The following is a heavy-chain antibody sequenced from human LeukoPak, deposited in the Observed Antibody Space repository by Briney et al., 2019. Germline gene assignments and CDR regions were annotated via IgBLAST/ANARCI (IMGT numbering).Heavy chain of an antibody. V-gene: IGHV3-74*01. CDR1: GFTFSGYW. Sequence: GGSLRLSCAASGFTFSGYWMHWVRQAPGKGLVWVSRINSDGSSITYADSVKGRFTISRDNAKNTLYLQMNSLRAEDTAVYYCATTVGNLEDWGQGTLVTVSS. D-gene: IGHD1-1*01. J-gene: IGHJ4*02. CDR3: ATTVGNLED. CDR2: INSDGSSI.